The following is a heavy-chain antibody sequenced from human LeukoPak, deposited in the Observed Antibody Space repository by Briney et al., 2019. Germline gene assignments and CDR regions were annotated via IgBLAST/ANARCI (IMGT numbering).Heavy chain of an antibody. V-gene: IGHV3-66*02. J-gene: IGHJ5*02. Sequence: PGGSLRLSCAASGFTVSSNYMSWVRQAPGKGLEGVSVIYSGRSTYYADSVKGRFTISRDNSKNTLYLQMNSLRAEDTAVYYCARGRQEYPNWFDPWGQGTLVTVSS. CDR1: GFTVSSNY. CDR3: ARGRQEYPNWFDP. CDR2: IYSGRST. D-gene: IGHD2-2*01.